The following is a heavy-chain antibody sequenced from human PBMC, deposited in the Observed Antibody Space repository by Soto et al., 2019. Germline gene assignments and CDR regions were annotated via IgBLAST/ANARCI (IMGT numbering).Heavy chain of an antibody. J-gene: IGHJ4*02. CDR2: ITPFSGDV. CDR1: GNTFTYRY. Sequence: SVKVSCKALGNTFTYRYLHWVRQAPGQALEGMGWITPFSGDVHYAQKFQERVTITRDRSINTAYMQMSSLRSEDTAMYFSAGGGPGHAPLTWELEARWAQGTLVTV. CDR3: AGGGPGHAPLTWELEAR. V-gene: IGHV1-45*02. D-gene: IGHD1-26*01.